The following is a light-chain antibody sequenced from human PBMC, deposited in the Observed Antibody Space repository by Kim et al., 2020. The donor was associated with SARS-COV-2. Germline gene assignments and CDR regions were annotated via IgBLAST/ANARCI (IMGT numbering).Light chain of an antibody. V-gene: IGKV2-30*01. J-gene: IGKJ2*01. CDR1: QSLGNTY. CDR3: MEGGHWPYT. Sequence: DVVMTQSPLSLPVTLGQPASISCRSSQSLGNTYLNWFQQRPGQSPRRLIYKVSNRDSGVPDRFSGSGSGTDFTLKISRVEAEDVGIYYCMEGGHWPYTFGQGTKLEI. CDR2: KVS.